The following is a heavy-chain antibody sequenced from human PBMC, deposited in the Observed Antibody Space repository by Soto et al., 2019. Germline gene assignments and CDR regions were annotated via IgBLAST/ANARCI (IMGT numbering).Heavy chain of an antibody. Sequence: EVPLVESGGGLVQPGGSLRLSCAASGFTFSSYWMSWVRQAPGKGLEWVANIKQDGSEKYYVDSVKGRFTISRDNAKNSLYLQMNSLRAEDTAVYYCARDSSSSPYYYYYGMDVWGQGTTVTVSS. V-gene: IGHV3-7*01. CDR1: GFTFSSYW. J-gene: IGHJ6*02. CDR2: IKQDGSEK. D-gene: IGHD6-6*01. CDR3: ARDSSSSPYYYYYGMDV.